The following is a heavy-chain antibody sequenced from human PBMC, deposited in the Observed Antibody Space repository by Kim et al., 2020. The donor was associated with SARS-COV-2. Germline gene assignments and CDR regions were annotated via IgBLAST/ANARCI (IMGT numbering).Heavy chain of an antibody. CDR1: GFTFDDYP. V-gene: IGHV3-9*01. CDR2: ISWNSVII. D-gene: IGHD4-4*01. CDR3: AKGDYNKYDALDY. J-gene: IGHJ4*02. Sequence: GRSLRLSCAASGFTFDDYPMYWVRQTPGKGLEWVSRISWNSVIIAYADSVKGRFTVSRDNAKNSLYLQMTSLRTDDTAFYYCAKGDYNKYDALDYWGQGTLVTVSS.